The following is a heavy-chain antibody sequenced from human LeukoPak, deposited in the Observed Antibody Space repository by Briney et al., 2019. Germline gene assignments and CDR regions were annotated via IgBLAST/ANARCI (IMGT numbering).Heavy chain of an antibody. J-gene: IGHJ3*02. CDR3: ARPVNGAFDI. V-gene: IGHV4-34*01. D-gene: IGHD1-1*01. Sequence: SETLSLTCAVYGESFSGHYWSWIRQSPGKGLEWIGESNHGGSTKYNPSLKSRVTISVDTSKNQFSLRLSSVTAADTAVYYCARPVNGAFDIWGQVTMVTVSS. CDR2: SNHGGST. CDR1: GESFSGHY.